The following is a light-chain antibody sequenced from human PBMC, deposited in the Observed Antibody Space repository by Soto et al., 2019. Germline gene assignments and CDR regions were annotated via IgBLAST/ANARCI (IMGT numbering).Light chain of an antibody. J-gene: IGLJ1*01. CDR1: SSDVGGYNY. V-gene: IGLV2-14*01. Sequence: QSVLTQPASVSGSPGQSITISCTGTSSDVGGYNYVSWYQQHPGKAPKLMIYEVSNRPSGVSNRFSGPKSGNTGSLTISGLQAEDEADYYCSSYTSSSTLYVFGTGTKFTV. CDR2: EVS. CDR3: SSYTSSSTLYV.